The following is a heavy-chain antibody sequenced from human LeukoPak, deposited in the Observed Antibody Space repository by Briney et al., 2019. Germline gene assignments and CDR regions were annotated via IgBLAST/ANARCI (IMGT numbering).Heavy chain of an antibody. V-gene: IGHV1-18*04. Sequence: GASVKVSCMASGYTFTSYGISWVRQAPGQGLEWMGWISAYNGNTNYAQKLQGRVTMTTDTSTSTAYMELRSLRPDDTAVYYCARDRRSGGSKGSNWFDPWGQGTLVTVSS. J-gene: IGHJ5*02. D-gene: IGHD3-10*01. CDR1: GYTFTSYG. CDR3: ARDRRSGGSKGSNWFDP. CDR2: ISAYNGNT.